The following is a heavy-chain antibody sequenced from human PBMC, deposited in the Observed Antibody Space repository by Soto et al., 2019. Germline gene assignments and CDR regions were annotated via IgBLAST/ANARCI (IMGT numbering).Heavy chain of an antibody. CDR1: GVTVNYCF. Sequence: GESLKISCEASGVTVNYCFMTWVRQAPGKGLEWVSTISDGGSTYYADSVKGRFTISRDSSKNTLYLQMNSLRAGDTAVYYCARDTLGGAYDFCHGGQGTLVTVSS. D-gene: IGHD3-3*01. V-gene: IGHV3-66*01. CDR2: ISDGGST. J-gene: IGHJ4*02. CDR3: ARDTLGGAYDFCH.